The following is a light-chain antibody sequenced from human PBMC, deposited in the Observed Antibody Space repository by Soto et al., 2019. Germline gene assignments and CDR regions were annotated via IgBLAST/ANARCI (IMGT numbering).Light chain of an antibody. CDR2: KVS. Sequence: QSVLTQPASVSGSTGQSITISCTGTSSDVGGNKYVSWHQQYPGKVPKLLINKVSNRPSGVSNRFSGSKSGNTASLTISGLLAEDEADYFCTSSTSDSLYVFGTGTKVTVL. CDR3: TSSTSDSLYV. V-gene: IGLV2-14*01. J-gene: IGLJ1*01. CDR1: SSDVGGNKY.